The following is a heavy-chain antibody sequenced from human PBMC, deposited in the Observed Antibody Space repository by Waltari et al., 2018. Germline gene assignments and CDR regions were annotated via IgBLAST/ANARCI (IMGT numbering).Heavy chain of an antibody. D-gene: IGHD3-22*01. Sequence: QVQLVQSGAEVKKPGASVKVSCKASGYTFTGYYMHWVRQAPGQGLEWMGRINPNSGGTNYAQKFQGRVTMTRDTSISTAYMELSRLRSDDTAVYYCAAYGDYDSSGYYFEWYFDLWGRGTLVTVSS. CDR3: AAYGDYDSSGYYFEWYFDL. V-gene: IGHV1-2*06. CDR2: INPNSGGT. CDR1: GYTFTGYY. J-gene: IGHJ2*01.